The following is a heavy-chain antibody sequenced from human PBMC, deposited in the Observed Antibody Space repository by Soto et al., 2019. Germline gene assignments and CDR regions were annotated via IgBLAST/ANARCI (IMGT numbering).Heavy chain of an antibody. D-gene: IGHD2-15*01. CDR2: IIPIFGTA. CDR1: RGTFSSYA. V-gene: IGHV1-69*01. J-gene: IGHJ2*01. Sequence: VQLVQSGAEVKKPGSSVKVSCEASRGTFSSYAISWVRQAPGQGLEWMGGIIPIFGTANYAQKFQGRVTITADESTSTAYMELSSLRSEDTAVYYCAMVVAARSHYWYFDLWGRGTLVTVSS. CDR3: AMVVAARSHYWYFDL.